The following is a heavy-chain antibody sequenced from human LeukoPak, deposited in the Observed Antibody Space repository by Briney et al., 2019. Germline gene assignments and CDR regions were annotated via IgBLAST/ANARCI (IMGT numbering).Heavy chain of an antibody. CDR1: GYTFTSYG. CDR2: ISAYNGNT. J-gene: IGHJ1*01. V-gene: IGHV1-18*01. D-gene: IGHD2-15*01. Sequence: ASVKVSCKASGYTFTSYGISWVRQAPGQGLEWMGWISAYNGNTNYAQKLQGRVTMTTDTSTSTAYMELRSLRSDDTAVYYCARGYCSGGSYYSVGNFQHWVQGTLVTVSS. CDR3: ARGYCSGGSYYSVGNFQH.